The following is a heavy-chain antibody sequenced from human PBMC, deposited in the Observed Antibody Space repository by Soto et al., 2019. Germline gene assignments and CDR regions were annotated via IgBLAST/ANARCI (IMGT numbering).Heavy chain of an antibody. CDR2: IFHGDSDT. V-gene: IGHV5-51*01. D-gene: IGHD6-13*01. Sequence: GESLKISCXGSGYNFANYWIARGRQRPGKGLEWMGMIFHGDSDTKNSPSLQGQITMSVDKSDSSAYLQWRSLKASDTAMYYCAAGYTTGPDAFDIWGQGTMVTVSS. J-gene: IGHJ3*02. CDR3: AAGYTTGPDAFDI. CDR1: GYNFANYW.